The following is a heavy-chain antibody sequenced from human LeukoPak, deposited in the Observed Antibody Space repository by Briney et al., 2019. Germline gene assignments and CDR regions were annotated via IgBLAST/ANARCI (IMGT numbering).Heavy chain of an antibody. CDR2: ISYDGSNK. CDR1: GFTFSSCG. CDR3: AKGGGLYCSGGSCYSLYFGY. D-gene: IGHD2-15*01. J-gene: IGHJ4*02. Sequence: PGRSLRLSCAASGFTFSSCGMHWVRQAPGKGLEWVAVISYDGSNKYYADSVKGRFTISRDNSKNTLYLQMNSLRAEDTAVYYCAKGGGLYCSGGSCYSLYFGYWGQGTLVTVSS. V-gene: IGHV3-30*18.